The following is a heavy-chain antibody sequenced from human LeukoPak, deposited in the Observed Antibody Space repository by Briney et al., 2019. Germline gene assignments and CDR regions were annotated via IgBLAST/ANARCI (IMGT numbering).Heavy chain of an antibody. J-gene: IGHJ6*02. CDR1: GGSISSGDYY. V-gene: IGHV4-31*03. D-gene: IGHD4-11*01. CDR3: ARGPNDYSNYYYYYGMDV. Sequence: SETLSLTCTVSGGSISSGDYYWSWIRQHPGKGLEWIGYIYYSGSTYYNPSLKSRVTISVDTSKNQFSLKLSSVTAADTAVYYCARGPNDYSNYYYYYGMDVWGQGTTVTVSS. CDR2: IYYSGST.